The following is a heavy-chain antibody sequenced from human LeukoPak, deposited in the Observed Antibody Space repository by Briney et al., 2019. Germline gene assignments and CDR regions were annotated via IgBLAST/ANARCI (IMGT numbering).Heavy chain of an antibody. Sequence: ASVKVSCKASGYTFTSYGISWVRQAPGQGLEWMGWISGYNGNTIYAQKLQGRVSMTTDTSTSTAYMDLRSLRSDDTAVYYCARDYCNNPTCHTREFDYWGQGTLVTVSS. CDR1: GYTFTSYG. D-gene: IGHD2/OR15-2a*01. CDR3: ARDYCNNPTCHTREFDY. CDR2: ISGYNGNT. V-gene: IGHV1-18*01. J-gene: IGHJ4*02.